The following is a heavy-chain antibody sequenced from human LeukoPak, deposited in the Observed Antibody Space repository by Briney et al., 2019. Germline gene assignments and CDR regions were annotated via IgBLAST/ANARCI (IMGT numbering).Heavy chain of an antibody. J-gene: IGHJ4*02. CDR2: ISYDGSNK. Sequence: GGSLRLSCAASGFTFSSYAMHWVRQAPGKGLEWVAVISYDGSNKYYADSVKGRFTISRDNSKNTLYLQMNSLRVEDTAVYYCARDPSGSGWSLNYWGQGTLVTVSS. V-gene: IGHV3-30-3*01. D-gene: IGHD6-19*01. CDR3: ARDPSGSGWSLNY. CDR1: GFTFSSYA.